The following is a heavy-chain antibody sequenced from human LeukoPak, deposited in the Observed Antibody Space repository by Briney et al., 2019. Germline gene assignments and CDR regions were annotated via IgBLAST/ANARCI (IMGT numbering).Heavy chain of an antibody. CDR1: GFTYRPYA. CDR2: ISGSGGST. Sequence: GGSLRLSCAGSGFTYRPYAMSWVRQAPGKGLEWVSAISGSGGSTYYADSVKGRFTISRDNSKNTLYLQMNSLRAEDTAVYYCAKAYGGIGENYFDYWGQGTLVTVSS. J-gene: IGHJ4*02. D-gene: IGHD3-16*01. CDR3: AKAYGGIGENYFDY. V-gene: IGHV3-23*01.